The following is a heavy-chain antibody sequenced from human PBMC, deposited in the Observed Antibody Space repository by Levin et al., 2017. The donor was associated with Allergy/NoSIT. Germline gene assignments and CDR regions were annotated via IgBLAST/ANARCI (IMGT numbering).Heavy chain of an antibody. J-gene: IGHJ6*02. CDR3: AKVINYDSSGYQGYQGYYYGMDV. D-gene: IGHD3-22*01. CDR1: GFTFSLYA. V-gene: IGHV3-23*01. Sequence: PGGSLRLSCAASGFTFSLYAMSWVRQAPGKGLEWVSSISGSGGSTYYAHSVKGRFTISRDNSKNTLYLQMNSLRAEDTAVYYCAKVINYDSSGYQGYQGYYYGMDVWGQGTTVTVSS. CDR2: ISGSGGST.